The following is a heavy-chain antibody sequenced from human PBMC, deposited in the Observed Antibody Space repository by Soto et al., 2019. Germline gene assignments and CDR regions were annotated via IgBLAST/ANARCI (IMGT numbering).Heavy chain of an antibody. V-gene: IGHV3-7*01. Sequence: EVQLVESGGGLVQPGGSLRLSCVGSGFVFSRDWMSWVRQAPGKGLEWVANMKGDGSEKYYVDSVKGRFTISRDNAKNSLYLQMDSLRAEDTGVYYCVRNVIAVGGQGTLVTVSS. CDR3: VRNVIAV. CDR2: MKGDGSEK. J-gene: IGHJ4*02. D-gene: IGHD6-19*01. CDR1: GFVFSRDW.